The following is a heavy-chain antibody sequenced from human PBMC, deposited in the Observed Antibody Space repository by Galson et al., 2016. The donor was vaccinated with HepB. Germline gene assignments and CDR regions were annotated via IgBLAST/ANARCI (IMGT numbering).Heavy chain of an antibody. V-gene: IGHV3-53*01. J-gene: IGHJ4*02. D-gene: IGHD4-23*01. CDR2: IFGRGNT. CDR3: AGYGGNSV. Sequence: SLRLSCAAAGFTVSDNHVTWLRQAPGKGLECVSVIFGRGNTYYADSVEGRFTISRDNASNTVYLQMNSLRTVDTAVYYCAGYGGNSVWGQGTLVTVSP. CDR1: GFTVSDNH.